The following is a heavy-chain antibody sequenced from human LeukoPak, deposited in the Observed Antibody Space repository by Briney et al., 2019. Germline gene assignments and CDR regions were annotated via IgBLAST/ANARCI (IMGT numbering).Heavy chain of an antibody. V-gene: IGHV1-2*04. CDR2: IDPDSGRT. J-gene: IGHJ4*02. CDR1: GYNFIEFY. D-gene: IGHD3-10*01. CDR3: ARDLRLGPSMVPGY. Sequence: GASVKVSCKASGYNFIEFYVHWLRQAPGQGPEWVGWIDPDSGRTSYVEKFQGWVTMTRDTSISTAYMELSRLRSDDTAVYYCARDLRLGPSMVPGYWGQGTLVTVSS.